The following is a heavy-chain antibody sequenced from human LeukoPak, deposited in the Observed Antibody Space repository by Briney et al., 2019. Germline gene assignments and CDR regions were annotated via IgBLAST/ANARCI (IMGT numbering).Heavy chain of an antibody. CDR2: IYYSGST. CDR1: GGSISSSSYY. CDR3: ARELSSGWYYFDY. J-gene: IGHJ4*02. V-gene: IGHV4-39*02. Sequence: TSETLSLTCSVSGGSISSSSYYWGWIRQPPGKGLEWIGSIYYSGSTYYNPSLKSRVTISVDTSKNQYSLKLSSVTAADTAVYYCARELSSGWYYFDYWGQGTLVTVSS. D-gene: IGHD6-19*01.